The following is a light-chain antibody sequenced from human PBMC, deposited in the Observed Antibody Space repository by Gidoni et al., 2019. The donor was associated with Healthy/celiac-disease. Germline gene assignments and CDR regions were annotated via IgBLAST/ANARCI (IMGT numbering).Light chain of an antibody. J-gene: IGKJ4*01. CDR1: QGISSY. CDR2: AAS. V-gene: IGKV1-9*01. CDR3: QQLNSYPPLT. Sequence: IKLTQAPSSLSASVGDRVTITCRASQGISSYLAWYQQKPGKAPKLLIYAASTLLSGVPSRFSGSGSVTDFTLTISSPQPEDFATYYCQQLNSYPPLTFGGGTKVEIK.